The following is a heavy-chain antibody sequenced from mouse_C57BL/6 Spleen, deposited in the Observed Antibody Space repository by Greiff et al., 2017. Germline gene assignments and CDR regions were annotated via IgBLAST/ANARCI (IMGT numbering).Heavy chain of an antibody. D-gene: IGHD2-4*01. CDR1: GYTFTSYW. CDR2: INPSSGYT. Sequence: VQLQESGAELAKPGASVKLSCKASGYTFTSYWMHWVKQRPGQGLEWIGYINPSSGYTKYNQKFKDKATLTADKSSSTAYMQLSSLTDEDSAVYYCASIYYDYDEFAYWGQGTLVTVSA. V-gene: IGHV1-7*01. CDR3: ASIYYDYDEFAY. J-gene: IGHJ3*01.